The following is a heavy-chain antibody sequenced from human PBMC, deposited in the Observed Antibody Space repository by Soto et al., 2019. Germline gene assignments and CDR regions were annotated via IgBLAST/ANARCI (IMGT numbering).Heavy chain of an antibody. Sequence: SETLSLTCIVSGGSISGSPYHWCWIRQPPGKGLEWIGSIDDSGKVYYNPSLTGRATLFVDTSRNRFSLNLDSVTAADTAVYYCAIPPPIEVAGPDYWGQGTLVTVSS. D-gene: IGHD6-19*01. V-gene: IGHV4-39*02. CDR1: GGSISGSPYH. J-gene: IGHJ4*02. CDR2: IDDSGKV. CDR3: AIPPPIEVAGPDY.